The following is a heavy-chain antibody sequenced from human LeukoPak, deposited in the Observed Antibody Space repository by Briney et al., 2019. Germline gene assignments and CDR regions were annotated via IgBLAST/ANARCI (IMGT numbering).Heavy chain of an antibody. D-gene: IGHD2-2*01. CDR1: GLPYYSYW. Sequence: GGSLRLSCVASGLPYYSYWLSWVRQAPGKGLEWVANIKEDESEKHYVDSVRGRFTISRDNAKDSLFLQMNSLRAEDTAVYYCARSGCSSTSCYVRAHYYYYGMDVWGQGTTVTVSS. CDR3: ARSGCSSTSCYVRAHYYYYGMDV. J-gene: IGHJ6*02. CDR2: IKEDESEK. V-gene: IGHV3-7*01.